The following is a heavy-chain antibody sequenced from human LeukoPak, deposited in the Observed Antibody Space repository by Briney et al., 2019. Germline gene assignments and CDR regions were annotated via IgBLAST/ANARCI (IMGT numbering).Heavy chain of an antibody. CDR1: GGSISSYY. D-gene: IGHD2-15*01. J-gene: IGHJ4*02. Sequence: PSETLSLTCTVSGGSISSYYWSWIRQPPGKGLEWIGYIYYSGSTNYDPSLKSRVTISVDTSKNQFSLKLSSVTAADTAVYYCARYCSGGSCYSGGPFDYWGQGTLVTVSS. CDR3: ARYCSGGSCYSGGPFDY. V-gene: IGHV4-59*08. CDR2: IYYSGST.